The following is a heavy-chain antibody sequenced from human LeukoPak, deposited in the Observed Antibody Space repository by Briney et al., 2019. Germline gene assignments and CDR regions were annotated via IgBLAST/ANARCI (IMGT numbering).Heavy chain of an antibody. CDR1: GFTFSGFW. J-gene: IGHJ3*01. V-gene: IGHV3-7*03. D-gene: IGHD6-6*01. CDR2: INSDGSEG. CDR3: ARSSYSSSSSV. Sequence: GGSLRLSCAVSGFTFSGFWMSWSRQAPGKGLEWVASINSDGSEGYYADVVRGRFTISRDNAKNSLYLQINSLRAEDAAVYYCARSSYSSSSSVWGQGTMVTVSS.